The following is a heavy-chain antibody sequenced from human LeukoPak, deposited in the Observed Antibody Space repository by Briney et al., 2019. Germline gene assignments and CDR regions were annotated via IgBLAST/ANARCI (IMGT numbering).Heavy chain of an antibody. Sequence: ASVKVSCKASGYTFTSYDIYWVRQATGQGLEWMGWMNPNSGNTGYAQKFQGRVTMTRNTSISTAYMELSSLRSEDTAVYYCARGGHNWNYGDPWGQGTLVTVSS. D-gene: IGHD1-7*01. CDR1: GYTFTSYD. J-gene: IGHJ5*02. CDR2: MNPNSGNT. CDR3: ARGGHNWNYGDP. V-gene: IGHV1-8*01.